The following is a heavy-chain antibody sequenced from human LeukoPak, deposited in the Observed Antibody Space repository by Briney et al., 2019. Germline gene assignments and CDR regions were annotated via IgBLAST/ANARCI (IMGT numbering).Heavy chain of an antibody. CDR2: IDTDGTTT. CDR3: ARAHDNDDSSGYSYDY. V-gene: IGHV3-74*01. CDR1: GFTFSSYW. D-gene: IGHD3-22*01. J-gene: IGHJ4*02. Sequence: QPGGSLRLSCAASGFTFSSYWMHWVRQAPGKGLVWVSRIDTDGTTTDYADSVKGRFTISRDNAKSTLYLQMNSLRAEDTAVYYCARAHDNDDSSGYSYDYWGQGTLVTVSS.